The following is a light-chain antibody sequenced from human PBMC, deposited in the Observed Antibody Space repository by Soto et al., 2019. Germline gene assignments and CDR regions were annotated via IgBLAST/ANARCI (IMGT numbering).Light chain of an antibody. CDR3: QQYGGSPST. V-gene: IGKV3-20*01. CDR1: QSVSVNS. J-gene: IGKJ3*01. CDR2: AAS. Sequence: EIVLTQSPVTLSLSPGERATLSCRASQSVSVNSLAWYQQKGGQAPRLLIYAASTRATGVPDRFSGTGSGTDFALTISRLETDDSAVYYCQQYGGSPSTFGPGTKVDIK.